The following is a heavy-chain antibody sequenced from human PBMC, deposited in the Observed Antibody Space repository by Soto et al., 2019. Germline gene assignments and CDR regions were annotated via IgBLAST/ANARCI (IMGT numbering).Heavy chain of an antibody. CDR1: GGTFSSYT. V-gene: IGHV1-69*02. D-gene: IGHD3-9*01. CDR3: ASEGTGSNYYYYYMDV. CDR2: IIPILGIA. Sequence: SVKVSCKASGGTFSSYTISWVRQAPGQGLEWMGRIIPILGIANYAQKFQGRVTITADKSTSTAYMELSSLRSEDTAVYYCASEGTGSNYYYYYMDVWGKGTTVTVSS. J-gene: IGHJ6*03.